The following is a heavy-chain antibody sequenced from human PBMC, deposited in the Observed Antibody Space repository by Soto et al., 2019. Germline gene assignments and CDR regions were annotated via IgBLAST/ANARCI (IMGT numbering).Heavy chain of an antibody. J-gene: IGHJ3*02. Sequence: SVKVSCKASGGTFSSYAISWVRQAPGQGLEWMGGIIPIFGTANYAQKLQGRVTITADESTSTAYMELRSLRSDDTAVYYCARDLTTMIVVASDAFDIWGQGTMVTVSS. CDR1: GGTFSSYA. D-gene: IGHD3-22*01. CDR2: IIPIFGTA. V-gene: IGHV1-69*13. CDR3: ARDLTTMIVVASDAFDI.